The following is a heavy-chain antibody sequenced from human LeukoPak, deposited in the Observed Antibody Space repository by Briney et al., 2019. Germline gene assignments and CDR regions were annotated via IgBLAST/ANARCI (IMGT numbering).Heavy chain of an antibody. Sequence: GGSLGLSCAASGFTFSSFTMNWVRQAPGKGLEWVSSISGSGSDMYYAESVKGRFTISRDNSKNTLYLQMNSLRAEDTAVYYCAPVARIAAAGTVDYWGQGTLVTVSS. CDR1: GFTFSSFT. D-gene: IGHD6-13*01. CDR2: ISGSGSDM. V-gene: IGHV3-21*01. CDR3: APVARIAAAGTVDY. J-gene: IGHJ4*02.